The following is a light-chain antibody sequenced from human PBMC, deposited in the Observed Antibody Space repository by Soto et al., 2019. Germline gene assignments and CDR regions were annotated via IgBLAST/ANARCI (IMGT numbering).Light chain of an antibody. J-gene: IGLJ1*01. CDR3: SSYTSSSTLYV. V-gene: IGLV2-14*01. CDR1: SIDVGRYNY. Sequence: ALTQPASVSGSPGQSITISCTGSSIDVGRYNYVSWYQHHPGKAPKLMIYEVSNRPSGVSNRFSGSKSGNTASLTISGLQAEDEADYHCSSYTSSSTLYVFGTGTKVTVL. CDR2: EVS.